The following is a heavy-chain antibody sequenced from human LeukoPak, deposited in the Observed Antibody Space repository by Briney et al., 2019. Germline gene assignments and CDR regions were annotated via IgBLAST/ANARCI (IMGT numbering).Heavy chain of an antibody. CDR3: AKKTKATIAFDY. D-gene: IGHD5-24*01. CDR2: TNHSGST. J-gene: IGHJ4*02. CDR1: GGSFSGYY. V-gene: IGHV4-34*01. Sequence: PSETLSLTCAVYGGSFSGYYWSRIRQPPGKGLEWIGETNHSGSTNYNPSLKSRVTISVDTSKNQFSLKLSSVTAADTAVYYCAKKTKATIAFDYWGQGTLVTVSS.